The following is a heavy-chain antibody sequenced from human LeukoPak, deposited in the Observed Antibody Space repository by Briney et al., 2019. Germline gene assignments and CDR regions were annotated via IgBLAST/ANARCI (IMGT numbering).Heavy chain of an antibody. CDR3: ANNRGTPGTRPNYFDY. Sequence: GGSLRLSCAASGITFSDYSMSWVRRAPGKGLEWVSGISDSGEITFYADSGKGRFTISRDNFHNTLHLQIVSLRAQDSGVYSFANNRGTPGTRPNYFDYWGRGTLVSVSS. CDR1: GITFSDYS. J-gene: IGHJ4*02. CDR2: ISDSGEIT. V-gene: IGHV3-23*01. D-gene: IGHD2-8*01.